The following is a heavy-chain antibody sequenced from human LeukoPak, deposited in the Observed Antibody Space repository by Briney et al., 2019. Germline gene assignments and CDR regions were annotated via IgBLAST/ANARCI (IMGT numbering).Heavy chain of an antibody. J-gene: IGHJ3*02. CDR3: ARGPGTVGAGGGFHI. CDR1: GYTFTSYA. CDR2: INTKTGDP. Sequence: GASVKVSCKASGYTFTSYAMNWVRQAPGQGLEWMGWINTKTGDPTYAQGFTGRFVFSLDTSVSTAYLQISSLEAEDTAVYYCARGPGTVGAGGGFHIWGQGTMVTVSS. V-gene: IGHV7-4-1*02. D-gene: IGHD1-26*01.